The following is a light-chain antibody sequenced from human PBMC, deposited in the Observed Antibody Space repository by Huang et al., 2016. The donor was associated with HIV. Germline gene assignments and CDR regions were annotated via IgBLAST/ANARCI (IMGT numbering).Light chain of an antibody. Sequence: EIVMTQTPLSSLVTLGQPASISCRSSQSLVHSDGNTYLTWLLQRPGQPPRLLIYQVAKRFAGVPDRFSGSGAGTTFTLKISRVEADDVGVYYCMQTTRLYTFGQGTKLEI. CDR2: QVA. CDR3: MQTTRLYT. CDR1: QSLVHSDGNTY. V-gene: IGKV2-24*01. J-gene: IGKJ2*01.